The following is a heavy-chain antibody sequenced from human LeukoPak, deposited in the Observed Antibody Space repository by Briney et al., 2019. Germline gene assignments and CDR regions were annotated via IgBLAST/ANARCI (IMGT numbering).Heavy chain of an antibody. D-gene: IGHD3-3*02. CDR2: INSGGSST. V-gene: IGHV3-74*01. Sequence: GGSLRLSCAASGFTFSSYWMHWVRQAPGKGLVWVSRINSGGSSTSYADSVKGRFTISRDNAKNTLYLQMNSLRAEDTAVYYCARAARPSIPGLYYYYYYMDVWGKGTTVTVSS. CDR3: ARAARPSIPGLYYYYYYMDV. J-gene: IGHJ6*03. CDR1: GFTFSSYW.